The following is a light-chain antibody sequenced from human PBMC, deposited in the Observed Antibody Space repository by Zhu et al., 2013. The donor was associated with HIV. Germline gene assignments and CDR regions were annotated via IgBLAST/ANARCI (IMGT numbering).Light chain of an antibody. CDR2: GAS. V-gene: IGKV3D-15*01. CDR1: QSVSSN. CDR3: QQYSKWPPT. J-gene: IGKJ1*01. Sequence: EVVLTQSPGTLSLSPGERATLSCRASQSVSSNYLAWYQQKPGQAPRLLIYGASARASGIPARFSGSGSGTEFTLTISSLQSDDFALYYCQQYSKWPPTFGQGTKVGLK.